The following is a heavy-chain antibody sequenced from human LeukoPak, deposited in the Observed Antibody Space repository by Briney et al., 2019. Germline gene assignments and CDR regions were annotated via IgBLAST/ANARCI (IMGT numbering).Heavy chain of an antibody. Sequence: SSVKVSCKTSGYTFGSHGISWVRQAPGQGLEWMGRIIPIFGTANYAQKFQGRVTITTDESTSTAYMELSSLGSEDTAVYYCARGPPATCGGDCYGHFDYWGQGTLVTVSS. J-gene: IGHJ4*02. CDR1: GYTFGSHG. V-gene: IGHV1-69*05. CDR2: IIPIFGTA. D-gene: IGHD2-21*02. CDR3: ARGPPATCGGDCYGHFDY.